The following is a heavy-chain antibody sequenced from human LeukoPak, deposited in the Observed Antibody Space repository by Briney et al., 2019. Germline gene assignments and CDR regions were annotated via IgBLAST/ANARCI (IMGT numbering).Heavy chain of an antibody. Sequence: GESLKISCKGYGYGFATYWIAWVRQMPGKGLEWMGIIYPGDSDTRYSPSFQGQVTISADKSINTAYLQWSSLKASDSATHYCARRGVGSQLLDYWGQGTLVTVSS. J-gene: IGHJ4*02. CDR2: IYPGDSDT. CDR3: ARRGVGSQLLDY. D-gene: IGHD2-2*01. CDR1: GYGFATYW. V-gene: IGHV5-51*01.